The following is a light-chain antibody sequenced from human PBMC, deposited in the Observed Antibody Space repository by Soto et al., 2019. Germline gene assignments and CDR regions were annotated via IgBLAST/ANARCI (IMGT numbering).Light chain of an antibody. CDR3: TSYSSSDIFYV. CDR1: SSDIGGYYY. J-gene: IGLJ1*01. Sequence: QSALTQPASVSGSPGQSITISCTGTSSDIGGYYYVSWYQHHPGKAPKLLIYQVTNRPSRVSNRFSGSESGNTASLTISGLQADDEADYYCTSYSSSDIFYVFGTGTKLTVL. CDR2: QVT. V-gene: IGLV2-14*01.